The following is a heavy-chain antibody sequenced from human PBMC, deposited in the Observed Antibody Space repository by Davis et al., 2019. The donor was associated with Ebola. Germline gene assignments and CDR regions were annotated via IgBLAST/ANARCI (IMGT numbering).Heavy chain of an antibody. CDR3: ARGLDSSGWEEGGYFDY. CDR1: GFTFSGSA. J-gene: IGHJ4*02. Sequence: GESLKISCAASGFTFSGSAMHWVRQAPGKGLEWVSYISSSGSTIYYADSVKGRFTISRDNAKNSLYLQMNSLRDEDTAVYYCARGLDSSGWEEGGYFDYWGQGTLVTVSS. V-gene: IGHV3-48*02. CDR2: ISSSGSTI. D-gene: IGHD6-19*01.